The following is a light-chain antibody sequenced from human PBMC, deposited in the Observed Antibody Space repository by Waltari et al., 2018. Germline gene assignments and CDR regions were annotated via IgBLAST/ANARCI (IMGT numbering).Light chain of an antibody. Sequence: QSALTQPASVSGSPGQSITISCTGTSGDVGTSKYVSWYQQHPVKAPNLMIYDVSNRRSGVSNRVSGSKSGNTASLTISGLQAEDEADYYCNSYTSSSTCVFGTGTKVTV. CDR1: SGDVGTSKY. CDR2: DVS. V-gene: IGLV2-14*03. CDR3: NSYTSSSTCV. J-gene: IGLJ1*01.